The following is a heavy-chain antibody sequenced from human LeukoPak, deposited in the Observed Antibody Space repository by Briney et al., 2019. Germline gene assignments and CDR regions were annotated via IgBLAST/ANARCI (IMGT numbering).Heavy chain of an antibody. J-gene: IGHJ4*03. CDR2: ISSNGGST. CDR1: GFTFSVSV. D-gene: IGHD3-10*01. CDR3: ARDLSGGGLDY. V-gene: IGHV3-64*01. Sequence: GGSLRLSCAASGFTFSVSVMHWVRQAPGRGLEYVSVISSNGGSTSYANSVKGRFTISRDNSKNTLYLQMGSLRAEDMAVYYCARDLSGGGLDYWGQGTMVTVSS.